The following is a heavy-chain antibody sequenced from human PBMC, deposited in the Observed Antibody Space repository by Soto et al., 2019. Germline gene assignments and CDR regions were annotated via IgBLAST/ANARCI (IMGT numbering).Heavy chain of an antibody. V-gene: IGHV5-51*01. D-gene: IGHD2-15*01. J-gene: IGHJ6*02. Sequence: GESLKISCKGSGYSFTSYWIVWVRQMPGKGLEWMGSIYPGDSDTRYSPSLQGQVTISADKSITTAYLQWNSLKASDTTMYFCARHKGYCDSTSCYGMDVWGQGSKVTVYS. CDR2: IYPGDSDT. CDR1: GYSFTSYW. CDR3: ARHKGYCDSTSCYGMDV.